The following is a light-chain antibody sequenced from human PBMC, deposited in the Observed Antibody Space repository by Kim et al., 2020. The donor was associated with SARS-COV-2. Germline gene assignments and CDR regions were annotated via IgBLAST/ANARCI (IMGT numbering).Light chain of an antibody. J-gene: IGKJ4*01. CDR1: QSVSSN. V-gene: IGKV3-15*01. CDR2: DAY. Sequence: SPGEVATLSCRASQSVSSNIAWYQQKPGQAPRLLIYDAYNRATGVPARFSGSGSGTEFTLTISSLQSEDSAVYHCQQYNKWFALSFGGGTKVDIK. CDR3: QQYNKWFALS.